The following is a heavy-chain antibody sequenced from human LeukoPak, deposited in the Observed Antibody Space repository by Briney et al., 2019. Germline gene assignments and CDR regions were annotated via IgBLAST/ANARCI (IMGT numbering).Heavy chain of an antibody. CDR2: IIPILGIA. V-gene: IGHV1-69*02. J-gene: IGHJ3*02. Sequence: SVKVSCKASGYTFTSYNMHWVRQAPGQGLEWMGRIIPILGIANYAQKFQGRVTITADKSTSTAYMELSSLRSEDTAVYYCARWDSEMATIEHAFDIWGQGTMVTVSS. D-gene: IGHD5-24*01. CDR1: GYTFTSYN. CDR3: ARWDSEMATIEHAFDI.